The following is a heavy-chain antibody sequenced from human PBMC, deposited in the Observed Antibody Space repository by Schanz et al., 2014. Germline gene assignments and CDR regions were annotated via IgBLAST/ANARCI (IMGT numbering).Heavy chain of an antibody. J-gene: IGHJ4*02. CDR3: ARWFLIRGVILDS. CDR2: ISGSGGNT. V-gene: IGHV3-53*01. CDR1: GFSVGNKY. D-gene: IGHD3-10*01. Sequence: EVQLVESGGGLVQPGGSLRLSCAASGFSVGNKYMNWVRQAPGKGLEWVSIISGSGGNTYYADAVRGRFTISRDNSKTTVYLQMNSLRADDTAMYYCARWFLIRGVILDSWGQGTLVTVSS.